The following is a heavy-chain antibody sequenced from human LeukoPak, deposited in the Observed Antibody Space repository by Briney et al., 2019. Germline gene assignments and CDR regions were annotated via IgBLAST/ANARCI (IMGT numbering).Heavy chain of an antibody. J-gene: IGHJ4*02. CDR3: ARVPYFDPPDY. Sequence: GGSLRLSFAASGFTFSSHWMSWVRQAPGKGLEWVANIKQDGSEKYYVDSVKGRFTISRDNAKNSLYLQMNSLRAEDTAVYYCARVPYFDPPDYWGQGTLVTVSS. V-gene: IGHV3-7*01. CDR1: GFTFSSHW. CDR2: IKQDGSEK. D-gene: IGHD3-9*01.